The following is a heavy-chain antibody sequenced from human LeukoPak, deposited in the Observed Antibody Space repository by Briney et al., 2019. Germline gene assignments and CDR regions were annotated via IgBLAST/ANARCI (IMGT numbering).Heavy chain of an antibody. CDR2: IWYDGSDK. J-gene: IGHJ4*02. Sequence: HPGGSLRLSCAASGFAFNTYGMHWVRRAPDKGLEWVAVIWYDGSDKYYADSVKGRFTISRDNSKNTLYLQMNCLRAEVTAVYYCARDERACYFDYWGQGTLVTVSS. V-gene: IGHV3-33*01. CDR3: ARDERACYFDY. CDR1: GFAFNTYG.